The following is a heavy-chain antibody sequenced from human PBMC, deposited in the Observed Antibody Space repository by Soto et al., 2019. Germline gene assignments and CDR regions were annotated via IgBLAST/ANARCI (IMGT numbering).Heavy chain of an antibody. CDR3: ARDKSMRVRAFDF. CDR1: GGSVSSTDSY. J-gene: IGHJ3*01. CDR2: IFYSGST. D-gene: IGHD3-10*01. V-gene: IGHV4-30-4*01. Sequence: QVQLQESGPGLVKPSQTLSHTCTVSGGSVSSTDSYWSWIRQSPGMGLEWIGYIFYSGSTQYNPSLKSRVTISLDTSKNQFSLKLSSVTAADTAVYYCARDKSMRVRAFDFWGQGTMVTVSP.